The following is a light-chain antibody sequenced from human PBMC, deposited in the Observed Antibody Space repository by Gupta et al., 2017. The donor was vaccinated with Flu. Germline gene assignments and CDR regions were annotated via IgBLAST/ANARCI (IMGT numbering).Light chain of an antibody. CDR2: EDK. CDR1: KLGQKF. V-gene: IGLV3-1*01. Sequence: SYDLIQPPSVSVSPGQTASITCSGTKLGQKFVCWYQRRPGQSPVLVTYEDKKRPSGVPERFSGSNSGNTATLTISGTQAMDEADYYCQAWDSSTVVFGGGTKLTVL. CDR3: QAWDSSTVV. J-gene: IGLJ2*01.